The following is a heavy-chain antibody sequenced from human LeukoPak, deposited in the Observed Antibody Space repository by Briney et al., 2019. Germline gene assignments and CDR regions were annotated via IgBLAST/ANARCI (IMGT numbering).Heavy chain of an antibody. J-gene: IGHJ4*02. D-gene: IGHD1-26*01. CDR3: AKFWSGSYYPFFDY. Sequence: GGSLRLSCAASGFTFSSYWMSWVRQAPGKGLEWVANIKQDGSEKYYVDSVKGRFTISRDNAENSLYLQMNSLRAEDTAVYYCAKFWSGSYYPFFDYWGQGTLVTVSS. CDR1: GFTFSSYW. V-gene: IGHV3-7*03. CDR2: IKQDGSEK.